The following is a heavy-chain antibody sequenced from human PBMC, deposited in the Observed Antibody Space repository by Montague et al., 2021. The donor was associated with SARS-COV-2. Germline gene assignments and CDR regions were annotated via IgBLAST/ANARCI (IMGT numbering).Heavy chain of an antibody. Sequence: SETLSLTCTVSGGSISSSSYYWGWIRQPPGKGLEWIGSIYYSGSTYCADSVKGRFTISRDNSKNTLYLQMNSLRAEDTAVYYCAKDQQQLAAWGWFDPWGQGTLVTVSS. J-gene: IGHJ5*02. V-gene: IGHV4-39*07. CDR2: IYYSGST. CDR1: GGSISSSSYY. D-gene: IGHD6-13*01. CDR3: AKDQQQLAAWGWFDP.